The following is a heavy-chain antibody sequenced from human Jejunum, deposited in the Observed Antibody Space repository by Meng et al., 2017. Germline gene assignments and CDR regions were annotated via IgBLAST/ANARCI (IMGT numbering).Heavy chain of an antibody. CDR1: GCTFRSFA. V-gene: IGHV1-69*01. CDR2: IIPYIGRA. CDR3: ARGGVSYQLETRLAY. D-gene: IGHD1-1*01. Sequence: VQGVLTWTEGEELGLWVMGRCRASGCTFRSFAISWVRQAPGQGLEWMGGIIPYIGRANYAQNFRGRLTITADESTSTAYLEVSSLRSEDTAVYFCARGGVSYQLETRLAYWGQGTLVTVSS. J-gene: IGHJ4*02.